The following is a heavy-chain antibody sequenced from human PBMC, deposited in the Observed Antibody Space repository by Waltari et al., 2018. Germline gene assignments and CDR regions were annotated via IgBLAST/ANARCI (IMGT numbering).Heavy chain of an antibody. V-gene: IGHV1-69*05. CDR2: IIPIFGAA. Sequence: QVQLVQSGAEVKKPGSSVKVSCKASGGTFSSYAISWVRQAPGQGLEWMGGIIPIFGAANYAQKFQGRVTITTDESTSTAYMELSSLRSEDTAVYYCARGYYGSGSYKSYYGMDVWGQGTTVTVSS. CDR1: GGTFSSYA. J-gene: IGHJ6*02. D-gene: IGHD3-10*01. CDR3: ARGYYGSGSYKSYYGMDV.